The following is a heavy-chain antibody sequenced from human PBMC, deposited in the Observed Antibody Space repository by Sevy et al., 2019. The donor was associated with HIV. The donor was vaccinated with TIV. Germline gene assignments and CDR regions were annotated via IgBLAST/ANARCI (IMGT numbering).Heavy chain of an antibody. V-gene: IGHV3-21*01. Sequence: GGSLRLSCAASGFTFSSYSMNWVRQAPGKGLEWVSSISSSSSYIYYADSVKGRFTISRDNAKNSLYLQMNSLRAEDTAVYYCARDPSYYHYGLDYWGQGTLVTVSS. CDR1: GFTFSSYS. CDR3: ARDPSYYHYGLDY. D-gene: IGHD3-10*01. J-gene: IGHJ4*02. CDR2: ISSSSSYI.